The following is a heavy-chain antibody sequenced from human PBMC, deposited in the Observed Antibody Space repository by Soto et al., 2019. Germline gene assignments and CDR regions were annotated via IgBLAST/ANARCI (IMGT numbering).Heavy chain of an antibody. V-gene: IGHV3-72*01. CDR2: IRNKASGYTT. CDR1: GFTFSDHY. J-gene: IGHJ4*02. CDR3: AGVFVRGGHYYFDY. D-gene: IGHD3-16*01. Sequence: EVQLVQSGGGLVQPGGSLRLSCAASGFTFSDHYMDWVRQAPGMGLEWVGRIRNKASGYTTEYAASAKGRVTISRDESKSSLYLQMNRLKDEDKAMYYCAGVFVRGGHYYFDYWGQGTLVTVSS.